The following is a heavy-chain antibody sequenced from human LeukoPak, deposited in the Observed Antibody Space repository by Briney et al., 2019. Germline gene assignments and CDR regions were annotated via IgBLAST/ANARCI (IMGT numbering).Heavy chain of an antibody. J-gene: IGHJ4*02. D-gene: IGHD5-18*01. Sequence: PGGSLRLSCAASGFTFSSYSVNWVRQAPGKGLEWVSSISSSSSYIYYADSVKGRFTISRDNAKNSLYLQMNSLRAEDTAVYYCARSYTAMVMVDYWGQGTLVTVSS. CDR2: ISSSSSYI. CDR1: GFTFSSYS. V-gene: IGHV3-21*01. CDR3: ARSYTAMVMVDY.